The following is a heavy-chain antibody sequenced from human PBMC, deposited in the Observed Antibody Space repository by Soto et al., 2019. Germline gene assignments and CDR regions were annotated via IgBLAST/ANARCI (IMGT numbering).Heavy chain of an antibody. V-gene: IGHV2-5*02. Sequence: QITLKESGPTLVKPTQTLTLTCTFSGFSLSTSGVGVGWIRQPPGKALEWLALIYWDYDKRHSPSLKSRITITKDTSNNQVVLTMTNMDPVDTATYYCAHVRPIVRGVTFAYYFDYWGQGTLVTVSS. J-gene: IGHJ4*02. CDR2: IYWDYDK. CDR3: AHVRPIVRGVTFAYYFDY. CDR1: GFSLSTSGVG. D-gene: IGHD3-10*01.